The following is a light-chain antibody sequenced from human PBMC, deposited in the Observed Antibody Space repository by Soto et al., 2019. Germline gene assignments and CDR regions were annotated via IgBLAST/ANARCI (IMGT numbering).Light chain of an antibody. CDR3: QQYGSSTLT. J-gene: IGKJ4*02. CDR2: GTS. V-gene: IGKV3-20*01. CDR1: QSVSSSH. Sequence: EIVLTQSPGTLSLSPGERATLPCRASQSVSSSHLAWYQQRPGQAPRLLIYGTSSRAAGIPDRFSGSGSGTDFTLPISRLEPEDFAVYYCQQYGSSTLTLGGGTKVEIK.